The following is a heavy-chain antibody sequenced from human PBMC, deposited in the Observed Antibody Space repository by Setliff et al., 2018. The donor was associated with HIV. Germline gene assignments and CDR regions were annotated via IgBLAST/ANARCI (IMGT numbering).Heavy chain of an antibody. V-gene: IGHV4-61*02. Sequence: SETLSLTCSVSGGSISSGSYYWSWIRQPAGKGLEWIGRIFASGNTNYNPSLKSRVTISVDTSKNQFSLTLNSVTAADTAIYYCARRIYGNNPYFDYWSQGTLVTVSS. D-gene: IGHD4-17*01. CDR1: GGSISSGSYY. CDR3: ARRIYGNNPYFDY. J-gene: IGHJ4*02. CDR2: IFASGNT.